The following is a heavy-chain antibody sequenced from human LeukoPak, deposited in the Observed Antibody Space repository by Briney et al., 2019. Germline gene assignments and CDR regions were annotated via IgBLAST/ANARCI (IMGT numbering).Heavy chain of an antibody. CDR2: IIPIFGTA. Sequence: SVKVSCKASGGTFSSYAISWVRQAPGQGLEWMGGIIPIFGTANYAQKFQGRVTITADKSTSTAYMELSSLRSEDTAVYYCAREYSSGESYAFDIWGQGTMVTVSS. D-gene: IGHD6-19*01. CDR1: GGTFSSYA. V-gene: IGHV1-69*06. CDR3: AREYSSGESYAFDI. J-gene: IGHJ3*02.